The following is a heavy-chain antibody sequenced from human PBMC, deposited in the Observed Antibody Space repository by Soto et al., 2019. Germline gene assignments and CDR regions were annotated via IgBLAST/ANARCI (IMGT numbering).Heavy chain of an antibody. CDR1: GFTFSSYA. Sequence: PGGARRLSCAASGFTFSSYAMSWFRQAPGKGLEWVSAISGSGGSTYYADSVKGRFTISRDNSKNTLYLQMNSLRAEDTAVYYCAKGNYYDSSGYHRYYYYGMDVWGQGTTVTVSS. CDR2: ISGSGGST. D-gene: IGHD3-22*01. V-gene: IGHV3-23*01. J-gene: IGHJ6*02. CDR3: AKGNYYDSSGYHRYYYYGMDV.